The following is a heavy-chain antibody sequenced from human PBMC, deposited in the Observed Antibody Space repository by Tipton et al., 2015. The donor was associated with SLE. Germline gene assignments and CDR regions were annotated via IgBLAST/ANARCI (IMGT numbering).Heavy chain of an antibody. CDR1: GASISSSDYS. D-gene: IGHD3-3*01. J-gene: IGHJ4*02. V-gene: IGHV4-39*02. CDR3: ARAPLFGVVTVRGPFDY. CDR2: IYYNGGT. Sequence: LRLSCNVSGASISSSDYSWGWMRQPPGEGLEWIGTIYYNGGTHSNPSLKSRVSISVDTSKNQLSLKLISVTAADTAVYYCARAPLFGVVTVRGPFDYWGQGTLVTVSS.